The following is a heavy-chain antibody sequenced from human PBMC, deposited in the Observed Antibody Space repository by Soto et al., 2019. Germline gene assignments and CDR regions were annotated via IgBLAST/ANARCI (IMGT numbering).Heavy chain of an antibody. CDR2: ISYSGTT. CDR1: RVSISNYF. V-gene: IGHV4-59*01. D-gene: IGHD3-16*01. J-gene: IGHJ4*02. CDR3: ASIRGLGEVSPYFDH. Sequence: SETLSLTCTVSRVSISNYFWTWIRQPPGRGLEWIGYISYSGTTNYNASLKSRVTISVDTSANQFSLRVRSVTAADTAVYYCASIRGLGEVSPYFDHWGQGALVTVSS.